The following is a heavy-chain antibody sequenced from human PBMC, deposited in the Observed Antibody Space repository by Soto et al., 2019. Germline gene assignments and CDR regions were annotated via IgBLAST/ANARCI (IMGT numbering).Heavy chain of an antibody. V-gene: IGHV4-39*01. D-gene: IGHD3-10*01. Sequence: SETLSLTCTVSGGSISSSSHYWGWIRQPPGKGLEWIGSIYYSGSTYYNPSLKSRVIISVDTSKNQFSLKVRSVTAADTSVYYCARSLKTLRGANSWFDPWGQGTLVTVSS. CDR1: GGSISSSSHY. CDR3: ARSLKTLRGANSWFDP. J-gene: IGHJ5*02. CDR2: IYYSGST.